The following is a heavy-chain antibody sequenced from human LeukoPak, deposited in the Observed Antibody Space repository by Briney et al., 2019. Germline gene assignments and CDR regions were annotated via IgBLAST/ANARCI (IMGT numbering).Heavy chain of an antibody. CDR1: GSTFSSYA. D-gene: IGHD1-26*01. Sequence: GSSLKVSCKASGSTFSSYAISWVRQAPGQGLEWMGGIIPIFGTANYEQKLQGRVTITADESTSTAYMELSSLRSEDTAVYYCARVPPVGHLGMDVWGKGTTVTVAS. CDR2: IIPIFGTA. V-gene: IGHV1-69*01. J-gene: IGHJ6*03. CDR3: ARVPPVGHLGMDV.